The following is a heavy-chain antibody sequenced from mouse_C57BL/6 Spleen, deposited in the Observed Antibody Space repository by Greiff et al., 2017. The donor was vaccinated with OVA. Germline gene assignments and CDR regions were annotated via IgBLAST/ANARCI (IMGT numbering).Heavy chain of an antibody. D-gene: IGHD1-1*01. J-gene: IGHJ3*01. CDR3: AREEGSSYWFAY. Sequence: VQLQQSGAELVRPGSSVKMSCKTSGYTFTSSCINWVKPRPGQGLYWIGYIYIGNGYTEYNEKFKGKATLTSDTSSSTSDMQLSSLTSEDSAVYVCAREEGSSYWFAYWGQGTLVTVSA. CDR1: GYTFTSSC. CDR2: IYIGNGYT. V-gene: IGHV1-58*01.